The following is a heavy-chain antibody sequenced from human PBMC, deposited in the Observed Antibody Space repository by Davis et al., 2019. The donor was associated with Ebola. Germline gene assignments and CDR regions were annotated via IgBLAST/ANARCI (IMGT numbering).Heavy chain of an antibody. CDR2: IYHSGST. CDR3: FTDSMVRGVIY. J-gene: IGHJ4*02. D-gene: IGHD3-10*01. Sequence: GSLRLSCTVSGYSISSGYYWGWIRQPPGKGLEWIGSIYHSGSTYYNPSLKSRVTISVDTSKNQFSLKLSSVTAADTAVYYCFTDSMVRGVIYWGQGTLVTVSP. V-gene: IGHV4-38-2*02. CDR1: GYSISSGYY.